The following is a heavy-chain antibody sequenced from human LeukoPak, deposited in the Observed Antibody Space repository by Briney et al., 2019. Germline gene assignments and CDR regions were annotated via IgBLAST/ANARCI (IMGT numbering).Heavy chain of an antibody. D-gene: IGHD6-13*01. CDR2: IYNSGST. J-gene: IGHJ5*02. Sequence: PSETLSLTCTVSGYSISSGYFWGWIRQPPGKGLEWIGTIYNSGSTYYNASLESRVTISVDTSKNQFSLKLSSVTAADTAVYYCARAYSSSWYFNWFDPWGQGTLVIVSS. V-gene: IGHV4-38-2*02. CDR3: ARAYSSSWYFNWFDP. CDR1: GYSISSGYF.